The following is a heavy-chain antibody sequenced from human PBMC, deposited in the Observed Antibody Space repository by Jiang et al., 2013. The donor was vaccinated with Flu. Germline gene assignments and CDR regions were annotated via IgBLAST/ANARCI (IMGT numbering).Heavy chain of an antibody. CDR1: GESVSSNSAA. D-gene: IGHD6-19*01. V-gene: IGHV6-1*01. J-gene: IGHJ4*02. CDR3: AREDGSVAGIGY. Sequence: QTLSLTCAIAGESVSSNSAAWNWIRQSPSRGLEWLGRTYYRSRWYTDYGVSVKSRITIEPDTTKNQVSLQLNSVTPEDTAVYFCAREDGSVAGIGYWGQGTLVTVSS. CDR2: TYYRSRWYT.